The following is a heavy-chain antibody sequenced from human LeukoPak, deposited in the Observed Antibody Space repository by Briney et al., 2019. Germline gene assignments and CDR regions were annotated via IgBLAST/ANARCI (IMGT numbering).Heavy chain of an antibody. CDR1: GGSISSYY. CDR2: IYTSGST. V-gene: IGHV4-4*07. J-gene: IGHJ4*02. CDR3: ARDGYYYDSSGYSYYFDY. Sequence: SETLSLTCTVSGGSISSYYWSWIRQPAGKGLEWIGRIYTSGSTNYNPSLKSRVTMSVDTSKNQFSLKLSSVTAADTAVYYCARDGYYYDSSGYSYYFDYSGQGTLVTVSS. D-gene: IGHD3-22*01.